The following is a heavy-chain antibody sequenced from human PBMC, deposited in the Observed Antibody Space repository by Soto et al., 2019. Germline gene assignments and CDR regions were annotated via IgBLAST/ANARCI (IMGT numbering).Heavy chain of an antibody. CDR3: ARWDGDILTGYYQYYGIDV. D-gene: IGHD3-9*01. CDR1: GFIFSGHW. J-gene: IGHJ6*02. V-gene: IGHV3-7*01. Sequence: GGSLRLSCAASGFIFSGHWMSWVRQAPGKGLEWVAKIKEDGTEKYYVDSVKGRFTISRDNAENSLYLQMNSLRAEDTAVYYCARWDGDILTGYYQYYGIDVWGQGTTVTVSS. CDR2: IKEDGTEK.